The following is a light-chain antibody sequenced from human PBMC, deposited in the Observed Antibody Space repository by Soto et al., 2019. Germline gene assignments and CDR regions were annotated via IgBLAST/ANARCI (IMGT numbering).Light chain of an antibody. V-gene: IGLV2-14*03. Sequence: QSALTQPASVSGSPGQSITISCTGTSSDVGGYNYVSWFQHHPGKAPKLMIYDVSNRASGVSYRFSGSKSGNRASLTISGLQAEDEADYYCSSYTSTGIPVFGGVTKLTVL. CDR3: SSYTSTGIPV. CDR1: SSDVGGYNY. J-gene: IGLJ3*02. CDR2: DVS.